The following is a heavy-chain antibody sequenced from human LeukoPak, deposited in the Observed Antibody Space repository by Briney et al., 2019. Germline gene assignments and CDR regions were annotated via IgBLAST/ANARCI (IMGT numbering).Heavy chain of an antibody. J-gene: IGHJ4*02. Sequence: GGSLRLSCAASGFTFSSYGMYWVRQAPGKGLEWVALIWYDGSNKYYADSVKGRFTISRDNSKNTVYLQMNSLRAEDTAVYSCARELSPVVKYSFDSWGQGTQVTVSS. CDR1: GFTFSSYG. CDR3: ARELSPVVKYSFDS. CDR2: IWYDGSNK. D-gene: IGHD2-15*01. V-gene: IGHV3-33*01.